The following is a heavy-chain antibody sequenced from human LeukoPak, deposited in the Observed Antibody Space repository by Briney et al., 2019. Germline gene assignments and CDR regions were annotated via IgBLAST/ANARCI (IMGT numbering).Heavy chain of an antibody. D-gene: IGHD6-19*01. J-gene: IGHJ5*02. Sequence: SETLSLTCAVYGGSFSGYYWSWIRQPPGKGLEWIGEINHSGSTNYNPSLKSRVTISVDTSKNQFSLKLSSVTAADTAVYYCARRWQVPFHLYNWFDPWGQGTLVTVSS. V-gene: IGHV4-34*01. CDR1: GGSFSGYY. CDR2: INHSGST. CDR3: ARRWQVPFHLYNWFDP.